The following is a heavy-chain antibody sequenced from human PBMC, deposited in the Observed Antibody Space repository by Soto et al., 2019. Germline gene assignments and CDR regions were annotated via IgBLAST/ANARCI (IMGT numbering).Heavy chain of an antibody. J-gene: IGHJ4*02. V-gene: IGHV4-34*01. CDR2: INHSGST. CDR1: GGSFSGYY. CDR3: VEGGWGKDFDY. D-gene: IGHD6-19*01. Sequence: SETLSLTCAVYGGSFSGYYWSWIRQPPGKGLEWIGEINHSGSTNYNPSLKSRVTISVDTSKNQFSLKLSSVTAADTAVYYCVEGGWGKDFDYWGQGTLVTV.